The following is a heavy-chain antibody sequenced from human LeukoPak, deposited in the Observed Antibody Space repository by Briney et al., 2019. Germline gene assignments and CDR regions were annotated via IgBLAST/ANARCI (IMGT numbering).Heavy chain of an antibody. Sequence: SVKVSCKASGGTFSSYAISWVRQAPGQGLEWMGRIIPILGIANYAQKFQGRVTITADKSTSTAYMELSSLRSEDTAVYYCARERTTVVTPDNWYFDLWGRGTLVTVSS. J-gene: IGHJ2*01. D-gene: IGHD4-23*01. V-gene: IGHV1-69*04. CDR1: GGTFSSYA. CDR2: IIPILGIA. CDR3: ARERTTVVTPDNWYFDL.